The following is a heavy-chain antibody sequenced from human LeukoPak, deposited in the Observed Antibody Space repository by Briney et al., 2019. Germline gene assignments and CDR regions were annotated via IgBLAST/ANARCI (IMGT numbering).Heavy chain of an antibody. D-gene: IGHD6-19*01. V-gene: IGHV1-18*01. CDR3: ARNPIAVAGTGGTLNY. CDR1: GYTFTSYG. Sequence: ASVTVSFKASGYTFTSYGISWVRQAPGQGLEWMGWISAYNGNTNYAQKLQGRVTMTTDTSTSTAYMELRSLRSDDTAVYYCARNPIAVAGTGGTLNYWGQGTLVTVSS. CDR2: ISAYNGNT. J-gene: IGHJ4*02.